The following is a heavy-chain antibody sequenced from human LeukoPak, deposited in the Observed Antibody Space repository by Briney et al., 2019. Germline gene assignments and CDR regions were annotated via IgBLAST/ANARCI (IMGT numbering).Heavy chain of an antibody. D-gene: IGHD1-7*01. CDR2: INPSGGST. CDR3: ARNYHNWFDP. CDR1: GYTFTSYG. Sequence: ASVKVSCKASGYTFTSYGISWVRQAPGQGLEWMGIINPSGGSTSYAQKFQGRVTMTRDTSTSTVYMELSSLRSEDTAVYYCARNYHNWFDPWGQGTLVTVSS. V-gene: IGHV1-46*01. J-gene: IGHJ5*02.